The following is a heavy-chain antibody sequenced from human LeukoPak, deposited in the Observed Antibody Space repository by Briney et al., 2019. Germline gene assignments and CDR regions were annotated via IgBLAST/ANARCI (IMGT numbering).Heavy chain of an antibody. CDR2: IYTSGST. J-gene: IGHJ4*02. D-gene: IGHD3-10*01. CDR3: ARDSGTMILDY. Sequence: SDTLSLTCTVSGGSISSYYWSWIRQPAAKGLEWIGRIYTSGSTNDNPSLKSRVTMSVDTSKNQFSLKLSSVTAADTAVYYCARDSGTMILDYWGQGTLVTVSS. CDR1: GGSISSYY. V-gene: IGHV4-4*07.